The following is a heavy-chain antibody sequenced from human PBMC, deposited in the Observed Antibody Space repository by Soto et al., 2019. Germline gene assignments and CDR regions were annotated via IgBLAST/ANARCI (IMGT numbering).Heavy chain of an antibody. V-gene: IGHV4-59*01. D-gene: IGHD6-13*01. CDR2: IYYSGST. J-gene: IGHJ5*02. CDR1: GDSISSYY. Sequence: PSETLSLTCTVSGDSISSYYWSWIRQPPGKGLEWIGFIYYSGSTNYNPSLKSRVTISVDTSKTQFSLKLSSVTAADTAVYYCARVLAAAGENWFDPWGQGTLVTVSS. CDR3: ARVLAAAGENWFDP.